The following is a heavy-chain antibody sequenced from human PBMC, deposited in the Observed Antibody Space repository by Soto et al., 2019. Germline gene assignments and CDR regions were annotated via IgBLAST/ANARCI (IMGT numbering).Heavy chain of an antibody. CDR1: GRSFSNPYFY. CDR2: VNHRGGT. Sequence: QVQLQQWGAGLLKPSETLSLTCAVYGRSFSNPYFYWSWICQPPGKGLEWIGEVNHRGGTNYTPSLKSRVTISLDTSKNHFSLRLTSLTAADTAVYYCASLDSSGWYFDDWGQGTLVTVSS. J-gene: IGHJ4*02. V-gene: IGHV4-34*01. D-gene: IGHD6-19*01. CDR3: ASLDSSGWYFDD.